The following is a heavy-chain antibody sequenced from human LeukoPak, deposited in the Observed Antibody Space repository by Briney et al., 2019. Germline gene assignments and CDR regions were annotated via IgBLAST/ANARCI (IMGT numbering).Heavy chain of an antibody. CDR3: ARSYCSSASCQWYFDL. D-gene: IGHD2-2*01. J-gene: IGHJ2*01. CDR1: GFIFSSYS. Sequence: GGSLRLSCAASGFIFSSYSMNWVRQAPGKGLEWVSYVSANTIYYADSVKGRFTISRDNAKNSLFLQMNSLTAEDTAVYYCARSYCSSASCQWYFDLCGRGTLVTVSS. CDR2: VSANTI. V-gene: IGHV3-48*04.